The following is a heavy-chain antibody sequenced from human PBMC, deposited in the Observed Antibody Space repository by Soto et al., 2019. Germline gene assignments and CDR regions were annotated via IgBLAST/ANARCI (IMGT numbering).Heavy chain of an antibody. D-gene: IGHD4-17*01. Sequence: PGGSLRLSCAASGFIFSGYEMHWVRQAPGKGLEWVALISYDGSNKYYADSVKGRFTISRDNSKNTLYLQMNSLRAEDTAVYYCARAYYGDYSWGQGTLVTVSS. J-gene: IGHJ4*02. V-gene: IGHV3-30-3*01. CDR1: GFIFSGYE. CDR3: ARAYYGDYS. CDR2: ISYDGSNK.